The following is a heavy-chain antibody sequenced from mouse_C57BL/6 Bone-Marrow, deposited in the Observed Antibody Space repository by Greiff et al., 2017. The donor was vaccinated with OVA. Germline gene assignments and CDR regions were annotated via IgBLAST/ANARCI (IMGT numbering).Heavy chain of an antibody. V-gene: IGHV1-64*01. CDR2: IHPNSGST. J-gene: IGHJ2*01. CDR1: GYTFTSYW. D-gene: IGHD1-1*01. Sequence: QVQLQQPGAELVKPGASVKLSCKASGYTFTSYWMHWVKQRPGQGLEWIGMIHPNSGSTNYNEKFKSKATLTVDKSSSTAYMQLSSLTSEDSAVYYCVTKLRTYFDYWGQGTTLTVAS. CDR3: VTKLRTYFDY.